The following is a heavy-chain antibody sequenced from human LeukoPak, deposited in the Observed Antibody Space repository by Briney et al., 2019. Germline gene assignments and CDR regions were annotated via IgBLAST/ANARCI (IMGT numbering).Heavy chain of an antibody. D-gene: IGHD1-26*01. CDR1: GGSISSYY. J-gene: IGHJ4*02. CDR3: ARGPGSGTYRAFDY. V-gene: IGHV4-59*01. CDR2: LYNTGST. Sequence: SETLSLTCTVSGGSISSYYWSWIRQTPGKGLEWIGYLYNTGSTDYNPSLKSRVTISVDTSKNQFSLKLSSVTAADAAVYYCARGPGSGTYRAFDYWGQGTLVTVSS.